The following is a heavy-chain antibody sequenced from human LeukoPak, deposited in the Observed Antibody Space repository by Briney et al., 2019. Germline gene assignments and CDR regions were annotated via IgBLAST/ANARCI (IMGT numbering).Heavy chain of an antibody. CDR2: ISGSGGST. D-gene: IGHD4-17*01. CDR1: GFTFSSYA. J-gene: IGHJ5*02. Sequence: GGPLRLSCAASGFTFSSYAMSWVRQAPGKGLEWVSAISGSGGSTYCADSVKGRFTISRDNSKNTLYLQMNSLRAEDTAVYYCAKDLLRDTGTFHEDWFDPWGQGTLVTVSS. CDR3: AKDLLRDTGTFHEDWFDP. V-gene: IGHV3-23*01.